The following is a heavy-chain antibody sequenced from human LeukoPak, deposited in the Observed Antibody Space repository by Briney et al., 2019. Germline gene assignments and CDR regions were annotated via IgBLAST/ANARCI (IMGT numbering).Heavy chain of an antibody. CDR1: GFSFDDYA. Sequence: GGSLRLSCAASGFSFDDYAMHWVRQTPGKGLEWVSLINGNNVGTSYADSVKGRFTISRDNSKNSLYLQMNSLRTEDTALYYCAKTARDLRLDYWGQGTLVTVSS. J-gene: IGHJ4*02. CDR2: INGNNVGT. V-gene: IGHV3-43*02. CDR3: AKTARDLRLDY. D-gene: IGHD3-10*01.